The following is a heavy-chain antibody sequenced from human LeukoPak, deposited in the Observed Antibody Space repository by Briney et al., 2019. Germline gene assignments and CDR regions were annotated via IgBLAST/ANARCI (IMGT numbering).Heavy chain of an antibody. D-gene: IGHD3-3*01. CDR1: GFTFSSYA. CDR2: ISYDGSNK. Sequence: PGGSLRLSCAASGFTFSSYAMHWVRQAPGKGLEWVAVISYDGSNKYYADSVKGRFTISRDNSKNTLYLQMNSLRAEDTAVYYCAIGLRFIDYWGQGTLVTVSS. CDR3: AIGLRFIDY. J-gene: IGHJ4*02. V-gene: IGHV3-30-3*01.